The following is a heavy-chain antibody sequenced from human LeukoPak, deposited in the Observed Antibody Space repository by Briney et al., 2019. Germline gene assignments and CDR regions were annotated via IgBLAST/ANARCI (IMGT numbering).Heavy chain of an antibody. CDR3: ARVDRYNFYLDV. CDR2: IMPKFGAP. Sequence: SVKVSCKASGGSFSTYTITWVRQAPGQGLEWMGGIMPKFGAPNYAQKFQGRVAVTTDESTSTAYMELSSLRFEDTAIYYCARVDRYNFYLDVWGKGTTVTVSS. CDR1: GGSFSTYT. V-gene: IGHV1-69*05. J-gene: IGHJ6*03.